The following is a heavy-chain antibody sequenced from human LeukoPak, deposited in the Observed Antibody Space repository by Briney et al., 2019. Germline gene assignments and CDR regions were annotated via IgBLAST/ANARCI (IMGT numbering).Heavy chain of an antibody. CDR2: ISESGGST. CDR1: GFTFRSYA. J-gene: IGHJ4*02. D-gene: IGHD5-18*01. V-gene: IGHV3-23*01. Sequence: PGGSLRLSCAASGFTFRSYAMSWVRQAPGKGLEWVSDISESGGSTHYADSVKGRFTISRDNSKNTLYLQMNTLRAEDTAVYFCAKIRGYTYGFGVYWGQGILVTVSS. CDR3: AKIRGYTYGFGVY.